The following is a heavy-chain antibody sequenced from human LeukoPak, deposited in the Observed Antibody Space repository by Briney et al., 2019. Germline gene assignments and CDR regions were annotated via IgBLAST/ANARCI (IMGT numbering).Heavy chain of an antibody. Sequence: GGSLRLSCAASGFTFSSYGMHWVRQAPGKGLEWVAVISYDGSNKYYADSVKGRFTISRDNSKNTLYLQMNSLRAEDTAVYYCARDRGVESSSWYEGPVDYWGQGTLVTVSS. J-gene: IGHJ4*02. CDR2: ISYDGSNK. CDR1: GFTFSSYG. CDR3: ARDRGVESSSWYEGPVDY. D-gene: IGHD6-13*01. V-gene: IGHV3-30*03.